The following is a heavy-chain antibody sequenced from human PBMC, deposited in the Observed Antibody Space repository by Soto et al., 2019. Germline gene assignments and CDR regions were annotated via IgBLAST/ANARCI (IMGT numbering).Heavy chain of an antibody. Sequence: QVQLVQSGAEVKKPGASVKVSCKASGYTFTSYYMHWVRQAPGQGLEWMGIINTSGGSTSYAQKFQVRVTMTRDTSTSKVYMELSSLRSEDTAVYYCAREKVAYCYGLYYYYGMDVWGQGTTVTVSS. J-gene: IGHJ6*02. CDR3: AREKVAYCYGLYYYYGMDV. CDR2: INTSGGST. D-gene: IGHD5-12*01. V-gene: IGHV1-46*01. CDR1: GYTFTSYY.